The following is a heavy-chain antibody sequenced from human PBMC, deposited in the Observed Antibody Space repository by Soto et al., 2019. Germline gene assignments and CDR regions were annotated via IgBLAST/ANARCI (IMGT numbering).Heavy chain of an antibody. D-gene: IGHD3-10*01. CDR1: GFTFSSYA. Sequence: GGSLRLSCAASGFTFSSYAMSWVRQAPGKGLEWVSAISGSGGSTYYADSVKGRFTISRDNSKNTLYLQMNSLRAEDTAVYYCAKAAWFGGDPHYYYYYGMDVWGQGTTVTVSS. CDR2: ISGSGGST. J-gene: IGHJ6*02. CDR3: AKAAWFGGDPHYYYYYGMDV. V-gene: IGHV3-23*01.